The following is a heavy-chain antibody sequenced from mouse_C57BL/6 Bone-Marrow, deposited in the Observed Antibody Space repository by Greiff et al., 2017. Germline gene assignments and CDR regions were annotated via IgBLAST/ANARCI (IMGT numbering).Heavy chain of an antibody. D-gene: IGHD1-1*01. CDR1: GYTFTSYG. CDR3: ARSGTTVVGDYCDY. J-gene: IGHJ2*01. Sequence: QVQLQQSGAELARPGASVKLSCKASGYTFTSYGISWVKQRTGQGLEWIGEIYPRSGNTYYNEKFKGKATLTADKSSSTAYMELRSLTSEDSAVYFCARSGTTVVGDYCDYWGQGTTLTVSS. CDR2: IYPRSGNT. V-gene: IGHV1-81*01.